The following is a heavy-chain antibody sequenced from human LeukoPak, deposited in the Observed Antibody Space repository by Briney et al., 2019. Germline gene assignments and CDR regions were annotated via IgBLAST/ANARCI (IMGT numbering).Heavy chain of an antibody. Sequence: SETLSLTCAVYGGSFSGYYWSWIRQPPGKGLEWIGEINHSGSTNYNPSLKSRVTISVDTSKNQFSLKLSSVTAAGTAVYYCATARRVGAFDIWGQGTMVTVSS. CDR2: INHSGST. CDR3: ATARRVGAFDI. D-gene: IGHD3-10*01. V-gene: IGHV4-34*01. CDR1: GGSFSGYY. J-gene: IGHJ3*02.